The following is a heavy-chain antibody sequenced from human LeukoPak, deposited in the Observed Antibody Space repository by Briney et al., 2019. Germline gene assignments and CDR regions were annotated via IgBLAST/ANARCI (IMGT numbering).Heavy chain of an antibody. CDR2: ISGSGGST. CDR3: TKGRWGDY. Sequence: GGSLRLSCAASGFTFSFYAMYWVRQAPGKGLEWVSSISGSGGSTYYADSVKGRFSISRDNSKNTLYLQMNSLRAEDTAVYYCTKGRWGDYWGQGTLVTVSS. V-gene: IGHV3-23*01. CDR1: GFTFSFYA. J-gene: IGHJ4*02. D-gene: IGHD4-23*01.